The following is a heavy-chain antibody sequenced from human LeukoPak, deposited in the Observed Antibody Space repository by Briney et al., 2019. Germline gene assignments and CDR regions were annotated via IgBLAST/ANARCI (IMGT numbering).Heavy chain of an antibody. D-gene: IGHD3-10*01. V-gene: IGHV3-30*18. CDR1: GFTFSSYG. CDR2: ISYDGSNK. CDR3: AKVTSYGSGIREDY. J-gene: IGHJ4*02. Sequence: PGGSLRLSCAASGFTFSSYGMHWVRQAPGKGLEWVAVISYDGSNKYYADSVKGRFTISRDNSKNTLYLQMNSLRAEDTAVYYCAKVTSYGSGIREDYWGQGTLVTVSS.